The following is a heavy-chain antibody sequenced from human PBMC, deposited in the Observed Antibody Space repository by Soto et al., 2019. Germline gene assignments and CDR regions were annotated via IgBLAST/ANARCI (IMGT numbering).Heavy chain of an antibody. CDR3: VRDPSSVTTRRLDY. J-gene: IGHJ4*02. V-gene: IGHV3-30*03. D-gene: IGHD1-1*01. Sequence: GGSLRLSCAASGFTFSSYGMHWVRQAPGKGLEWVAVISYDGSNKYYADSVKGRFTISRDNSKNTMYLQMNSLRAEDTAVYYCVRDPSSVTTRRLDYWGQGTLVTVSS. CDR1: GFTFSSYG. CDR2: ISYDGSNK.